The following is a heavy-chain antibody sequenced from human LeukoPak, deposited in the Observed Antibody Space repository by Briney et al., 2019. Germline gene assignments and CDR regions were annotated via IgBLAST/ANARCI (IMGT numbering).Heavy chain of an antibody. Sequence: PGGSLRLSCAASGFTFSSYSMNWVRQAPGKGLEWVSYISSSSSTIYYADSVKGRFTISRDNAKNSLYLQMNSLRSEDTAVYYCAAYSVDIVVVNNWFDPWGQGTLVTVSS. CDR3: AAYSVDIVVVNNWFDP. CDR1: GFTFSSYS. J-gene: IGHJ5*02. CDR2: ISSSSSTI. V-gene: IGHV3-48*01. D-gene: IGHD2-15*01.